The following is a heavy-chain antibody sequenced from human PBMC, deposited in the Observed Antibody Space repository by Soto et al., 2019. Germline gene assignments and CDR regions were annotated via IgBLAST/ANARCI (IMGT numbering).Heavy chain of an antibody. CDR1: GFTFSNYA. Sequence: GGSLRLSCAASGFTFSNYAMSWVRQAPGKGLEWVSAIGTRDDIFYADSVKGRFTISRDDSKNTLYLQMNSLRAEDTAVYYCAKGVPGIAVAGAGYFQHWGQGTLVTVSS. CDR2: IGTRDDI. D-gene: IGHD6-19*01. J-gene: IGHJ1*01. CDR3: AKGVPGIAVAGAGYFQH. V-gene: IGHV3-23*01.